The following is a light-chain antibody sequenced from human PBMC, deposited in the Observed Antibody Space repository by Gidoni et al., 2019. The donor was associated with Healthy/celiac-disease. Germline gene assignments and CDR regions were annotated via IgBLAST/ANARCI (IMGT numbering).Light chain of an antibody. V-gene: IGKV3-15*01. Sequence: EIVMTQSPATLSVSPGERATLSCRASQSVSSNLAWYQQKPGQAPSLLIYGASTRATGIPARFSGSGSGTEFTLTISSLQSEDLAVYYCQQYNNLPPEGTFGQGTKVEIK. CDR3: QQYNNLPPEGT. J-gene: IGKJ1*01. CDR1: QSVSSN. CDR2: GAS.